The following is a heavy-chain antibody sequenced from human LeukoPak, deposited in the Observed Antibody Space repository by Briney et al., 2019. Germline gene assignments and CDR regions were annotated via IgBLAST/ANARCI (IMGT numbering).Heavy chain of an antibody. CDR2: TYYRYKWYN. CDR3: ARAGHSGYDYLYYYYGMDV. CDR1: GDSVSSNSAA. J-gene: IGHJ6*02. V-gene: IGHV6-1*01. Sequence: PSQTLSLTCAISGDSVSSNSAAWNWIRQSPSRGLEWLGRTYYRYKWYNDYAVSVKSRITINPDTSKNQFSLQLNSVTPEDTAVYYCARAGHSGYDYLYYYYGMDVWGQGTTVTVSS. D-gene: IGHD5-12*01.